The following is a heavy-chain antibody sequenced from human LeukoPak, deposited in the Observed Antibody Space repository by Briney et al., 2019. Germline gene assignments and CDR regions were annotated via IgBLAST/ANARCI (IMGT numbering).Heavy chain of an antibody. V-gene: IGHV3-53*01. D-gene: IGHD3-10*01. CDR2: IYSGGTT. Sequence: PGGSLRLSCAASGFTVSSNYMSWVRQAPGKGLEWVSVIYSGGTTYYADSVKDRFTISRDNPKNTLFLQMNSLTVEDTAVYYCARDHYASGSYYGPFDYWGQGTLVTVSS. CDR3: ARDHYASGSYYGPFDY. CDR1: GFTVSSNY. J-gene: IGHJ4*02.